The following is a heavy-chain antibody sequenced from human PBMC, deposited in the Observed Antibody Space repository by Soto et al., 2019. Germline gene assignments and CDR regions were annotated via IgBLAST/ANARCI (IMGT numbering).Heavy chain of an antibody. Sequence: QVQLVQSGAEVRYPGPSLKVSCRASGGSFSNYGISWVRQAPGLGLEWMGGIGPMFDTTSYAQKFQDRVTITADDCTDTAYMELSRLKSEDTAVSSCSRGKWELLLNRTDAVDIWGQGTSVTISS. CDR3: SRGKWELLLNRTDAVDI. CDR2: IGPMFDTT. CDR1: GGSFSNYG. D-gene: IGHD1-26*01. V-gene: IGHV1-69*01. J-gene: IGHJ3*02.